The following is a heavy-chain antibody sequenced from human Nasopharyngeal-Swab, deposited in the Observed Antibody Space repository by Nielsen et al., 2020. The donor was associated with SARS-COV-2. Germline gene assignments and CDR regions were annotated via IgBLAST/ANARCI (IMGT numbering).Heavy chain of an antibody. J-gene: IGHJ4*02. V-gene: IGHV5-51*01. CDR2: IYPGDSET. Sequence: GGSLRLSCKGSGYRFTSYCIGWVRQMPGKGLEWMGIIYPGDSETRYSPSFQGQVTISADKSISTAYLQWSSLKASDTAVYYCARPLWSYADHFDYWGQGTLVTVSS. CDR3: ARPLWSYADHFDY. CDR1: GYRFTSYC. D-gene: IGHD1-26*01.